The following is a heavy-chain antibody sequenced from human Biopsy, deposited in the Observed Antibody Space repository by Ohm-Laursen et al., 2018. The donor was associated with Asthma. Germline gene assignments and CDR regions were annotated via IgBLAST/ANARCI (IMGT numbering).Heavy chain of an antibody. J-gene: IGHJ6*02. CDR2: VHAGGSLT. CDR1: GYTFSDYG. D-gene: IGHD5/OR15-5a*01. Sequence: SLRLSCAASGYTFSDYGMSWVRQAPGKGLEWVSSVHAGGSLTYYADSVRGRFTISRDNSKNTVTLQMDRLRVEDSATYYCAKDFYECRRGVCCAAGYAMDVWGRGTTVTVAS. CDR3: AKDFYECRRGVCCAAGYAMDV. V-gene: IGHV3-23*01.